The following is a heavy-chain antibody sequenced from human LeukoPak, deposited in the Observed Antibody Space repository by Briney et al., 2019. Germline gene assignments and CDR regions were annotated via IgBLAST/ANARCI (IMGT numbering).Heavy chain of an antibody. CDR3: AKEPAPYSFGYYYMDV. V-gene: IGHV3-30*02. CDR1: GFTFSTSD. Sequence: PGGSLRLSCAASGFTFSTSDMHWVRQAPGKGLEWVAFTRYDGSNKYYADSVKGRFTISRDNSKNTLYLQMNSLRAEDTAVYYCAKEPAPYSFGYYYMDVWGKGTTVTVSS. CDR2: TRYDGSNK. J-gene: IGHJ6*03. D-gene: IGHD4-11*01.